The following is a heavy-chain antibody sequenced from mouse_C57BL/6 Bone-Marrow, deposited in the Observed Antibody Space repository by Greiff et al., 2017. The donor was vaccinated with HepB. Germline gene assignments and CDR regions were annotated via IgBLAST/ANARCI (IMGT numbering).Heavy chain of an antibody. CDR1: GFTFSNYW. CDR3: TGDGYYVYWYFDV. D-gene: IGHD2-3*01. J-gene: IGHJ1*03. V-gene: IGHV6-3*01. Sequence: EVKVEESGGGLVQPGGSMKLSCVASGFTFSNYWMNWVRQSPEKGLEWVAQIRLKSDNYATHYAESVKGRLTISRDDSKSSVYLQMNNLRAEDTGIYYCTGDGYYVYWYFDVWGTGTTVTVSS. CDR2: IRLKSDNYAT.